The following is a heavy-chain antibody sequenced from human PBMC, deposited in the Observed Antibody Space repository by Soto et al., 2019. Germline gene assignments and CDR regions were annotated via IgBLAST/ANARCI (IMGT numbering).Heavy chain of an antibody. CDR1: GGSISASSYY. J-gene: IGHJ5*02. Sequence: PSETLSLTCTVSGGSISASSYYWGWIRQPPGKGLEWIGYIYYSGSTYYNPSLKSRVTISVDTSKNQFSLKLSSVTAADTAVYYCARLGAYYQSLDPWGPGTLVTVSS. CDR3: ARLGAYYQSLDP. V-gene: IGHV4-31*03. D-gene: IGHD2-21*01. CDR2: IYYSGST.